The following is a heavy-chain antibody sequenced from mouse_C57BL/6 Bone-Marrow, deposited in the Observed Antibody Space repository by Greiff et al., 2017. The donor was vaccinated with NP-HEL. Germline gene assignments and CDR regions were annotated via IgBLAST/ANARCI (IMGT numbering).Heavy chain of an antibody. Sequence: QVQLQQSGTELVKPGASVKLSCKASGYTFTSYWMHWVKQRPGQGLEWIGNINPSNGGTNYNEKFKSKATLTVDKSSSTAYMQLSSLTSEDSAVYYCARGRCITTVDWYFDVWGTGTTVTVSS. V-gene: IGHV1-53*01. J-gene: IGHJ1*03. CDR3: ARGRCITTVDWYFDV. D-gene: IGHD1-1*01. CDR1: GYTFTSYW. CDR2: INPSNGGT.